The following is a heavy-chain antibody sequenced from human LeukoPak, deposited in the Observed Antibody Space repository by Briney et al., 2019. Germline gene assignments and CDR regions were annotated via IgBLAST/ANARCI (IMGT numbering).Heavy chain of an antibody. V-gene: IGHV6-1*01. Sequence: SQTLSLTCAISGDSVSSNSAAWNWNRQSPSRGLEGRGRTYYRSKWYNDYAVSVKSRITINPDTSKNQFSLQLNSVTPEDTAVYYCARALLGGWNDQRGLDVWGKGTTVTVSS. D-gene: IGHD1-1*01. J-gene: IGHJ6*04. CDR2: TYYRSKWYN. CDR1: GDSVSSNSAA. CDR3: ARALLGGWNDQRGLDV.